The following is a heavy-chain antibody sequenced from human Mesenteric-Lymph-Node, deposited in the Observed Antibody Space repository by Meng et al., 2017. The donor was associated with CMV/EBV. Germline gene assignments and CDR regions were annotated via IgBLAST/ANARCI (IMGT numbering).Heavy chain of an antibody. Sequence: GGSLRLSCAASGFTFDDYAMHWVRQAPGKGLEWVSGISWNSGSIGYADSVKGRFTISRDNARNTLYLQMNSLRAEDTAVYYCARGNGGFDYWGQGTLVTVSS. J-gene: IGHJ4*02. V-gene: IGHV3-9*01. D-gene: IGHD2-8*01. CDR1: GFTFDDYA. CDR2: ISWNSGSI. CDR3: ARGNGGFDY.